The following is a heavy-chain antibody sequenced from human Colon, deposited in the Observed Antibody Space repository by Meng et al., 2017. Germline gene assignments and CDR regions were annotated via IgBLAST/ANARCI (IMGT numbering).Heavy chain of an antibody. V-gene: IGHV1-18*01. CDR3: ARDHRTYWLDP. CDR2: ISPYNGNT. Sequence: VQLVQSGAEVKKPGASQKISGKASGYNFKNYDISWVRQDPGQGLEWMGRISPYNGNTEYAQNFQGRVTMTTDTSTNTAYMEVRSLRSDDTAVYFCARDHRTYWLDPWGQGTLVTVSS. J-gene: IGHJ5*02. CDR1: GYNFKNYD.